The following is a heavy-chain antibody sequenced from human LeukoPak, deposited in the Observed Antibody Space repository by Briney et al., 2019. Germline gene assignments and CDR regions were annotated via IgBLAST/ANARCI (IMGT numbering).Heavy chain of an antibody. CDR3: ARARGGYDLDY. Sequence: GGSLRLSCAASGFTFSFYWMSWVRQAPGKGLEWVANIKQDGGEKYYVESVKGRFSISRDNVKNSLYLQMNSLRVEDTAVYYCARARGGYDLDYWGQETLVTVSS. CDR1: GFTFSFYW. D-gene: IGHD5-12*01. J-gene: IGHJ4*02. V-gene: IGHV3-7*01. CDR2: IKQDGGEK.